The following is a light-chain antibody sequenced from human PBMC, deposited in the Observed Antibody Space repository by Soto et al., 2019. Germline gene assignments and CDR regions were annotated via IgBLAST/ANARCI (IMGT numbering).Light chain of an antibody. CDR1: SSDVGGYNY. Sequence: QSALTQPASVSGSPGQSITISCTGTSSDVGGYNYVSWYQQHPGKAPKLMIYEVRNRPSGVSNRFSGSKSDNTASLTISGLQAEDEADYYCSSYTSSSTPYVFGTGTKVTVL. CDR2: EVR. CDR3: SSYTSSSTPYV. V-gene: IGLV2-14*03. J-gene: IGLJ1*01.